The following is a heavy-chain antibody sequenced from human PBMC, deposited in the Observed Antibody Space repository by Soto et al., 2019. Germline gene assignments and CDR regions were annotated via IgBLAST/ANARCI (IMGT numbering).Heavy chain of an antibody. J-gene: IGHJ4*02. D-gene: IGHD6-13*01. Sequence: QVQLVQSGAEVKKPGASVKVSCKASGYTFTSYAMHWVRQAPGQRLEWMGWINAGNGNTKYSQKFQGRVTITRDTSASTAYMELSSLRSEDTAVYYCARDQEGSSWYGPYYFDYWGQGTLVTVSS. CDR3: ARDQEGSSWYGPYYFDY. CDR1: GYTFTSYA. V-gene: IGHV1-3*01. CDR2: INAGNGNT.